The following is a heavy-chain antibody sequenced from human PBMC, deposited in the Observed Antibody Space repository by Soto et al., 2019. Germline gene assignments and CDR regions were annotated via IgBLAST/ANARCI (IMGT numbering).Heavy chain of an antibody. J-gene: IGHJ4*02. D-gene: IGHD3-9*01. CDR2: ISGSGGST. Sequence: HPGGSLRLSCAASGFTFSSYAMSWVRQAPGKGLEWVSAISGSGGSTYYADSVKGRFTISRDNSKNTLYLQMNSLRAEDTAVYYCAKDRHYDNAEWTYYFDYWGQGTLV. CDR3: AKDRHYDNAEWTYYFDY. CDR1: GFTFSSYA. V-gene: IGHV3-23*01.